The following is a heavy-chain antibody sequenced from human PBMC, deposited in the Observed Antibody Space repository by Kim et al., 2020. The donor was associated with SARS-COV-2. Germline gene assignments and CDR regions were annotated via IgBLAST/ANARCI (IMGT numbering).Heavy chain of an antibody. CDR2: ISGSGGST. CDR3: AKSSIPPELTYYDFWSGYPPGNYFDY. Sequence: GGSLRLSCAASGFTFSSYAMSWVRQAPGKGLEWVSAISGSGGSTYYADSVKGRFTISRDNSKNTLYLQMNSLRAEDTAVYYCAKSSIPPELTYYDFWSGYPPGNYFDYWGQGTLVTVSS. D-gene: IGHD3-3*01. J-gene: IGHJ4*02. V-gene: IGHV3-23*01. CDR1: GFTFSSYA.